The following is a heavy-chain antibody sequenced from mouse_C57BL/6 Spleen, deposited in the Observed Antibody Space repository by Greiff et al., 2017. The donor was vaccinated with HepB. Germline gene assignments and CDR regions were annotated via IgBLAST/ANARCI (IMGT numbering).Heavy chain of an antibody. D-gene: IGHD1-1*01. CDR1: GFTFSSYS. CDR3: RKGGSSYGAWVAY. Sequence: DVMLVESGEGLVKPGGSLKLSCAASGFTFSSYSMSWVRQTPEKRLEWVAYISRGGDYIYYDDTMKGRFTISRDNARNTLYLQMSSLKSEDAAMYYCRKGGSSYGAWVAYWGTGTLVTVAA. CDR2: ISRGGDYI. J-gene: IGHJ3*01. V-gene: IGHV5-9-1*02.